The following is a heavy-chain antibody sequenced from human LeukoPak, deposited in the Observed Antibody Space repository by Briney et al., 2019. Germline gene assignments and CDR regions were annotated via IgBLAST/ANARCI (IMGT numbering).Heavy chain of an antibody. CDR1: GGTFSSYA. CDR2: IIPILGIA. V-gene: IGHV1-69*04. J-gene: IGHJ6*02. CDR3: ARASVVEAAGGRDHYYYYYYGMDV. D-gene: IGHD6-13*01. Sequence: SVKVSCKASGGTFSSYAISWVRQAPGQGLEWMGRIIPILGIANYAQKFQGRVTITADKSTSTAYMELSSLRSEDTAVYYCARASVVEAAGGRDHYYYYYYGMDVWGQGTTVTVSS.